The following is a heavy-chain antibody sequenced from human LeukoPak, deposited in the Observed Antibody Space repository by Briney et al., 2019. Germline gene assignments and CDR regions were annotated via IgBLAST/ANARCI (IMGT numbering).Heavy chain of an antibody. J-gene: IGHJ4*02. CDR1: GGSISSYY. V-gene: IGHV4-59*01. CDR2: IYYCGST. CDR3: ARRLRGYSGYYFDY. Sequence: SETLSLTCTVSGGSISSYYWSWIRQPPGKGLEWIGYIYYCGSTNYNPSLKSRVTISVDTSKNQFSLKLSSVTAADTAVYYCARRLRGYSGYYFDYWGQGTLVTVSS. D-gene: IGHD5-12*01.